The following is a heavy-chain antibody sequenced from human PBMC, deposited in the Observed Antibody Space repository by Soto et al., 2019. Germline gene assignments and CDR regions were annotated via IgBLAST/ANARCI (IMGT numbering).Heavy chain of an antibody. Sequence: QVQLVQSGAEVKKPGSSVKVSCKASGGTFSSYAISWVRQAPGQGLEWMGGIIPIFGTANYAQKFQGRVTITANESTSTAYMELSSLRSEDTAVYYSARAHSGYHVGAHYYYYGMDVWGQGTTVTVSS. D-gene: IGHD5-12*01. CDR2: IIPIFGTA. CDR3: ARAHSGYHVGAHYYYYGMDV. V-gene: IGHV1-69*01. CDR1: GGTFSSYA. J-gene: IGHJ6*02.